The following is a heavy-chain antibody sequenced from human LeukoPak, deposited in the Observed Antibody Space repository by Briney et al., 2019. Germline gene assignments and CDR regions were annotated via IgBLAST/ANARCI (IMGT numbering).Heavy chain of an antibody. J-gene: IGHJ6*02. D-gene: IGHD3-10*02. CDR3: YGATYGMDV. Sequence: PSETLSLTCSVSGGSISSSSYYWVWNAQPPGKGLVSIRNIYYSESPYYSPSLKSLATITVDTTNNQFFLRMSPVTAAGTAFYLCYGATYGMDVWGQGTTVTVSS. CDR2: IYYSESP. CDR1: GGSISSSSYY. V-gene: IGHV4-39*03.